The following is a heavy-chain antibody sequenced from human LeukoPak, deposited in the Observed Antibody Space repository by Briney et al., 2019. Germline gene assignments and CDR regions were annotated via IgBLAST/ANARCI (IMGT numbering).Heavy chain of an antibody. V-gene: IGHV3-66*01. D-gene: IGHD3-22*01. CDR2: MYRGGNA. CDR3: ARVDNSGFHPFDY. CDR1: GFTVSSNY. J-gene: IGHJ4*02. Sequence: PGGSLRLSCGASGFTVSSNYMTWVRQAPGKGLECVSVMYRGGNAYYADSVKGRFTLSRDNSKNTLYLQMDNLRVEDTAVYYCARVDNSGFHPFDYWGQGTLVTVSS.